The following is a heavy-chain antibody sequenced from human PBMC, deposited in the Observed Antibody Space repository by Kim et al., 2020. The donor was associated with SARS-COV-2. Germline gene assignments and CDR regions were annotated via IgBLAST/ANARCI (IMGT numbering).Heavy chain of an antibody. V-gene: IGHV4-39*01. CDR2: IYYSGST. Sequence: SETLSLTCTVSGGSISSSSYYWGWIRQPPGKGLEWIGSIYYSGSTYYNPSLKSRVTISVDTSKNQFSLKLSSVTAADTAVYYCARLTGLVAIPDAFDIWG. D-gene: IGHD5-12*01. CDR1: GGSISSSSYY. J-gene: IGHJ3*02. CDR3: ARLTGLVAIPDAFDI.